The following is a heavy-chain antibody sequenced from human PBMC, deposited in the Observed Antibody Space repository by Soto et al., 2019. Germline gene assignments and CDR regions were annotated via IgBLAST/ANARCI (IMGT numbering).Heavy chain of an antibody. CDR3: TSPLLYGSGSYYNDAFDI. D-gene: IGHD3-10*01. CDR2: IRSKANSYAT. Sequence: LRLSCAASGFTFSGSAMHWVRQASGKGLEWVGRIRSKANSYATAYAASVKGRFTISRDDSKNTAYLQMNSLKTEDTAVYYCTSPLLYGSGSYYNDAFDIWGQGTMVTVSS. V-gene: IGHV3-73*01. CDR1: GFTFSGSA. J-gene: IGHJ3*02.